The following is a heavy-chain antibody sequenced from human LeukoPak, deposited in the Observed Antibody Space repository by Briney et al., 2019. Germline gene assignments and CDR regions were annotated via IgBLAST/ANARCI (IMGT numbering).Heavy chain of an antibody. J-gene: IGHJ6*02. CDR2: IYHSGST. D-gene: IGHD6-13*01. V-gene: IGHV4-4*02. CDR1: GGSISSSNW. CDR3: ARVTPNRKLTGYSSSWDRGDYYYYGMDV. Sequence: PSETLSLTCAVSGGSISSSNWWSWVRQPPGKGLEWIGEIYHSGSTNYNPSLKSRVTISVDKSKNQFSLKLSSVTAADTAVYYCARVTPNRKLTGYSSSWDRGDYYYYGMDVWGQGTTVTVSS.